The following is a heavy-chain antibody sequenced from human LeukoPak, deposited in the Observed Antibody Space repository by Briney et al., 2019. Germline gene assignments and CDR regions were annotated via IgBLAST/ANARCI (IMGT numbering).Heavy chain of an antibody. CDR3: AKGGVSDSGSWYGDYFDY. Sequence: GGSLRLSCEASGFTFSSYGMHWVRQAPGKGLEWVAVVSSDRSRKEYADSVKGRFTISRDNAKNTLYLQMDSLRAEDTAVYYCAKGGVSDSGSWYGDYFDYWGQGTPVTVSS. D-gene: IGHD6-13*01. CDR1: GFTFSSYG. V-gene: IGHV3-30*18. CDR2: VSSDRSRK. J-gene: IGHJ4*02.